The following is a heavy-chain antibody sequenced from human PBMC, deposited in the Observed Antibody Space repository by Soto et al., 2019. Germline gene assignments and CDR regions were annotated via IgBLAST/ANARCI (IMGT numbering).Heavy chain of an antibody. J-gene: IGHJ4*02. CDR3: ARQRTSVVTQAYFDV. CDR1: GGSISSYY. D-gene: IGHD2-21*02. Sequence: PSETLCHTWGVSGGSISSYYWSWIRKPPGKGLEWIGYIYYSGSTNYNPSLKSRVTISVDTSKDQFSLKLKSVTAADTALYFCARQRTSVVTQAYFDVWGPGSLVTVSS. V-gene: IGHV4-59*08. CDR2: IYYSGST.